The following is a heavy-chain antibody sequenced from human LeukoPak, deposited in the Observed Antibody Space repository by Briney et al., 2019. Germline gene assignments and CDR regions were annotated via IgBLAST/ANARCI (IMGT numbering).Heavy chain of an antibody. CDR3: ARASFYYYMDV. CDR2: IYYSGST. CDR1: GGSISSYS. V-gene: IGHV4-59*01. D-gene: IGHD3-16*02. J-gene: IGHJ6*03. Sequence: SETLSLTCTVSGGSISSYSWSWIRQPPGKGPEWIGYIYYSGSTNYNPNLRSRVTISIDTSKNQFSLKLSSVTAADAAVYYCARASFYYYMDVWGKGTTVTISS.